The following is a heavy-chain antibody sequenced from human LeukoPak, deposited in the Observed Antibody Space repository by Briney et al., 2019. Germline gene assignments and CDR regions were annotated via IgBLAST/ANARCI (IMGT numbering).Heavy chain of an antibody. J-gene: IGHJ6*03. CDR1: GFTFSSYP. Sequence: GGSLRLSCAASGFTFSSYPLHWVRKAPGKGLEWVAVISYDGSNKYYADSVKGRFTISRDNAKNSLNLQMNSLRAEDTAVYYCARLKQQLVRLLSRDTTYYYYYYMDVWGKGTTVTVSS. CDR3: ARLKQQLVRLLSRDTTYYYYYYMDV. V-gene: IGHV3-30*04. D-gene: IGHD6-13*01. CDR2: ISYDGSNK.